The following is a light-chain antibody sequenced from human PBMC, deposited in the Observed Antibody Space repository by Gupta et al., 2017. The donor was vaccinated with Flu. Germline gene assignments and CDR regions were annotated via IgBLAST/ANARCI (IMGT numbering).Light chain of an antibody. J-gene: IGLJ3*02. CDR2: STN. Sequence: LTCGLNSGSGTNNYYASWYQQSPGEPPRTLIYSTNTRSSGVGDRFSGAILGNKAAHTITGAQEEDEADYDCRRDKGEGRYWVFGGGTKLTVL. CDR3: RRDKGEGRYWV. V-gene: IGLV8-61*01. CDR1: SGSGTNNYY.